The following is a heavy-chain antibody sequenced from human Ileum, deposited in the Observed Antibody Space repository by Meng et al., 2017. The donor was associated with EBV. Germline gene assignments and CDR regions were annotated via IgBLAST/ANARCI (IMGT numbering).Heavy chain of an antibody. CDR2: IIVGTGRT. CDR3: ARDSVIAAGSYCDY. V-gene: IGHV1-3*01. D-gene: IGHD6-13*01. J-gene: IGHJ4*02. Sequence: VHLVQAGAEVKPSGASVKGSCKASGFTLNDYVIQWVRQAPGQRPEWMGWIIVGTGRTEYSQNLQGRVTITWDTSASTAYMELSSLRSEDTAVYYCARDSVIAAGSYCDYWGQGALVTVS. CDR1: GFTLNDYV.